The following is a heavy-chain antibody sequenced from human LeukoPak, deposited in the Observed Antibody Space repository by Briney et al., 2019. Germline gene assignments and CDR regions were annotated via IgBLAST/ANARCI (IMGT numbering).Heavy chain of an antibody. V-gene: IGHV3-30*02. CDR2: IRYDGSNK. D-gene: IGHD6-13*01. CDR1: GFTFSSYG. Sequence: GGSLRLSCAASGFTFSSYGMHWVRQAPGKGLEWVAFIRYDGSNKYYADSVKGRFTISRDNSKNTLYLQMNSLRAEDTAVYYCARGAGSSWPYYYYYMDVWGKGTTVTVSS. CDR3: ARGAGSSWPYYYYYMDV. J-gene: IGHJ6*03.